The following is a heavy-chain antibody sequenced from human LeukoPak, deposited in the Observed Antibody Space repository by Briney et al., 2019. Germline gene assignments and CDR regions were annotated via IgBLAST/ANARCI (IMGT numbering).Heavy chain of an antibody. Sequence: GGSLRLSCAVSGLTFSRYAMSWVRQAPGKGLEWVSAISGSGGSTHYADSVKGRFTISRDNSKNTLYLQMNSLRAEDTAVYYCAKVHIAVAGTPFDYWGQGTLVTVSS. CDR1: GLTFSRYA. J-gene: IGHJ4*02. CDR2: ISGSGGST. D-gene: IGHD6-19*01. CDR3: AKVHIAVAGTPFDY. V-gene: IGHV3-23*01.